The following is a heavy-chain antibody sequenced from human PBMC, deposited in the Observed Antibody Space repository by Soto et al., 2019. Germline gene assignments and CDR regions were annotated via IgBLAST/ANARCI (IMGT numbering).Heavy chain of an antibody. Sequence: QVQLVQSGAEVKRPGASVKISCEASGYTFSNHYIHWVRQAPGQGLEWIGIINPSGGTASNAQKFQGRVTMPSDTSASTAYLMLSSLTSGDTAVYYCAREGSYYCDRRNDYWGQGTLVTVSS. CDR3: AREGSYYCDRRNDY. D-gene: IGHD3-10*01. CDR2: INPSGGTA. CDR1: GYTFSNHY. V-gene: IGHV1-46*01. J-gene: IGHJ4*02.